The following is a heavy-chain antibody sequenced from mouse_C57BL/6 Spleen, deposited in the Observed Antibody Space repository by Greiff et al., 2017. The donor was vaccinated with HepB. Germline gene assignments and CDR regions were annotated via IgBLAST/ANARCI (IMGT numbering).Heavy chain of an antibody. CDR3: ARSTIVTNYYAMDY. Sequence: EVQVVESGGGLVKPGGSLKLSCAASGFTFSDYGMHWVRQAPEKGLEWVAYISSGSSTIYYADTVKGRFTISRDNAKNTLFLQMTSLRSEDTAMYYCARSTIVTNYYAMDYWGQGTSVTVSS. CDR1: GFTFSDYG. J-gene: IGHJ4*01. CDR2: ISSGSSTI. D-gene: IGHD2-5*01. V-gene: IGHV5-17*01.